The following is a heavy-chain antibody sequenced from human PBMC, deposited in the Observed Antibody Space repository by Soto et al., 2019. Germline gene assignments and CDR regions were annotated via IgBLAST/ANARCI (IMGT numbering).Heavy chain of an antibody. Sequence: EVQLLESGGGLVQPGGSLRLSCAASGFTFSNYAMSWVRQAPGKGLEWVSSISKSGGGTYYADSVEGRFTISRDNSKNTLYLQMNSLKAEDTAVYSCANTSRLFDYWGQGTLVTVSS. V-gene: IGHV3-23*01. CDR1: GFTFSNYA. CDR3: ANTSRLFDY. J-gene: IGHJ4*02. D-gene: IGHD2-2*01. CDR2: ISKSGGGT.